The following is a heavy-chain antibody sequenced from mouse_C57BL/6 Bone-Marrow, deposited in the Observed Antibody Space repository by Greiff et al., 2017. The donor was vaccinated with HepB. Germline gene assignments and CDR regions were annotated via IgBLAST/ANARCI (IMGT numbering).Heavy chain of an antibody. CDR3: ARLTGTLYYFDY. CDR2: IYPRSGNT. J-gene: IGHJ2*01. CDR1: GYTFTSYG. V-gene: IGHV1-81*01. D-gene: IGHD4-1*01. Sequence: VKLQQSGAELARPGASVKLSCKASGYTFTSYGISWVKQRTGQGLEWIGEIYPRSGNTYYNEKFKGKATLTADKSSSTAYMELRSLTSEDSAVYFCARLTGTLYYFDYWGQGTTLTVSS.